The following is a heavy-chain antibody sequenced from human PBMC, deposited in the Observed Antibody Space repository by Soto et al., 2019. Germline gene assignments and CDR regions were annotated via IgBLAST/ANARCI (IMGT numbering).Heavy chain of an antibody. J-gene: IGHJ3*02. V-gene: IGHV3-49*04. CDR2: IRSKAYGGTT. CDR3: TRDAEITMNAAFDI. CDR1: GFTFGDYA. Sequence: GGSLRLSCTASGFTFGDYAMSWVRQAPGKGLEWVGFIRSKAYGGTTEYAASVKGRFTISRDDSKSIAYLQMNSLKTEDTAVYYCTRDAEITMNAAFDIWGPGSLVTVSS. D-gene: IGHD3-22*01.